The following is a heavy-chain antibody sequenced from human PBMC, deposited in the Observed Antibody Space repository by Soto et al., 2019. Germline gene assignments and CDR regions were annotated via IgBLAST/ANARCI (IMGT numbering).Heavy chain of an antibody. CDR2: ISYDGSNK. Sequence: QVQLVESGGGVGQPGWSLRLSCAASGFTFSSYAMHWVRQAPGKGLEWVAVISYDGSNKYYADSVKGRFTISRDNSKNTLYLQMNSMRAEDTAVYYCARDLTGVAYWGQGTLVTVSS. J-gene: IGHJ4*02. CDR3: ARDLTGVAY. V-gene: IGHV3-30-3*01. D-gene: IGHD7-27*01. CDR1: GFTFSSYA.